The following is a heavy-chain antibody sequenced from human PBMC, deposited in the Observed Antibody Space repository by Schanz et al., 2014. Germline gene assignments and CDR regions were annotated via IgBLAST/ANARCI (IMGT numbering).Heavy chain of an antibody. CDR3: AKDLGVDCGDGCFNWYFDL. CDR2: ISSSSSTR. CDR1: GFTLSSYS. Sequence: EVQLLESGGGLVQPGGSLRLSCAASGFTLSSYSMNWVRQAPGKGLEWVSYISSSSSTRYYADSVKGRFTISRDNAKNSLYLEMNSLRAEDTAVYFCAKDLGVDCGDGCFNWYFDLWGRGTLVTVSS. J-gene: IGHJ2*01. D-gene: IGHD2-21*02. V-gene: IGHV3-48*01.